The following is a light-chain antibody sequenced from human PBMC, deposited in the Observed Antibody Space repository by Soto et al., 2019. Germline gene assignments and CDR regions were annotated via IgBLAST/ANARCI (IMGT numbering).Light chain of an antibody. CDR1: QTESNSY. CDR3: QHYGYSQWT. CDR2: GVD. Sequence: PVTLSLSPGERATLSCRASQTESNSYLAWYQHKSGQAPRLLIYGVDTRSSGIPDRFGGSGSGTEFSLTIISLEPEDAAVYFCQHYGYSQWTFGQGTKLDIK. J-gene: IGKJ1*01. V-gene: IGKV3-20*01.